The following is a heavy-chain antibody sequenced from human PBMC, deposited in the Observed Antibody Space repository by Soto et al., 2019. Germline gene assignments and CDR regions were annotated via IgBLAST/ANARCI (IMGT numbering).Heavy chain of an antibody. V-gene: IGHV3-30-3*01. Sequence: GGSLRLSCAASGFTFSSYAMHWVRQAPGKGLEWVAVISYDGSNKYYADSVKGRFTISRDNSKNTLYLQMNSLRAEDTAVYYCARGRIYSSSWYDYWGQGNLVTVSS. CDR2: ISYDGSNK. J-gene: IGHJ4*02. CDR1: GFTFSSYA. D-gene: IGHD6-13*01. CDR3: ARGRIYSSSWYDY.